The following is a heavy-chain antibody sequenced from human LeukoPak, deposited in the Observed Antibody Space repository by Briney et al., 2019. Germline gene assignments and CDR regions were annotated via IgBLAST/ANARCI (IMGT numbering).Heavy chain of an antibody. Sequence: SETLSLTCAVYGGSFSGYYWSWIRQPPGKGLEWIGEINHSGSTNYNPSLKSRVTISVDTSKNQFSLKLSSVTAADTAAYYCAKDTYYYDSSGSRWFGPWGQGTLVTVSS. CDR2: INHSGST. CDR1: GGSFSGYY. V-gene: IGHV4-34*01. D-gene: IGHD3-22*01. J-gene: IGHJ5*02. CDR3: AKDTYYYDSSGSRWFGP.